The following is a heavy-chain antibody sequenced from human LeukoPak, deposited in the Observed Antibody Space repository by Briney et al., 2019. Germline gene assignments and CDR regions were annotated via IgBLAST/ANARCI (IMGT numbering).Heavy chain of an antibody. J-gene: IGHJ4*02. CDR1: AYDISSGYF. CDR3: ARTGYSSGWYIGYFDY. CDR2: IYHSGNA. Sequence: SETLSLTCSVSAYDISSGYFWGWIRQSPGKGLEWIGAIYHSGNAYYSPALKSRVSISVDTSKNQFSLKLSSVTAADTAVYYCARTGYSSGWYIGYFDYWGQGTLVTVSS. D-gene: IGHD6-19*01. V-gene: IGHV4-38-2*02.